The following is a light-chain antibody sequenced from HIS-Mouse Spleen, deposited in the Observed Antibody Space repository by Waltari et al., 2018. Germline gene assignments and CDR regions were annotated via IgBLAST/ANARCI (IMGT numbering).Light chain of an antibody. J-gene: IGLJ2*01. V-gene: IGLV3-10*01. Sequence: SYELTQPPSVSVSPGQTARITCSGDALPKKYAYWYQQKSGQAPVRVIYEDSKRPSGVPWRCAGSSSGTSATWTISGAQVEDEADYYCYSTDSSGNHRVFGGGTKLTVL. CDR2: EDS. CDR1: ALPKKY. CDR3: YSTDSSGNHRV.